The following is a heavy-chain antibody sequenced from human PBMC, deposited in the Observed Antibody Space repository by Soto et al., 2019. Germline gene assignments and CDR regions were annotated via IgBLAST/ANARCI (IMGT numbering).Heavy chain of an antibody. CDR3: AKDLLWYGMDV. CDR1: GFTFGNYI. V-gene: IGHV3-23*01. CDR2: ISSNGGRT. Sequence: EVQLLESGGGLVQPGESLRLSCAASGFTFGNYIMNWVRQAPGKVLEWVSDISSNGGRTHYADSVRGRFTIFRDNSRNSLYLQMISLRAEDTALYYCAKDLLWYGMDVWGQGTTVTVSS. J-gene: IGHJ6*02.